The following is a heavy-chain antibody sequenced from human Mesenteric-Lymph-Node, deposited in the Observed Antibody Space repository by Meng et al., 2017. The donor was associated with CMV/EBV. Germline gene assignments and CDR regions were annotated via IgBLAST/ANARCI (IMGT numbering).Heavy chain of an antibody. CDR2: ISSSNSYM. D-gene: IGHD3-3*01. V-gene: IGHV3-21*01. J-gene: IGHJ4*02. Sequence: GESLKISCAASGFTFSSYSMNWVRQAPGKGLEWVSSISSSNSYMYYADSVKGRFTISRDNAKNSLYLQMNSLRAEDTAVYYCARTLRFLEWYYDSWGQGTLVTVSS. CDR3: ARTLRFLEWYYDS. CDR1: GFTFSSYS.